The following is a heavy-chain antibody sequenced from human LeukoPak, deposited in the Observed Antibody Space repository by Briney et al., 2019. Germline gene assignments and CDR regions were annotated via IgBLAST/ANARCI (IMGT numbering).Heavy chain of an antibody. CDR1: GGSISSYY. Sequence: SETLSLTCTVSGGSISSYYWSWIRQAPGKGLEWIGYIYYSGSTNYNPSLKSRVTISVDTSKNQFSLKLSSVTAADTAVYYCARGYYDSSGYYPDYWGQGTLVTVSS. V-gene: IGHV4-59*12. D-gene: IGHD3-22*01. CDR2: IYYSGST. CDR3: ARGYYDSSGYYPDY. J-gene: IGHJ4*02.